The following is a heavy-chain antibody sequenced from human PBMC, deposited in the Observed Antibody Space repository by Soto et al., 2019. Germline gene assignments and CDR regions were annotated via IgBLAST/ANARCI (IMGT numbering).Heavy chain of an antibody. V-gene: IGHV3-30*18. CDR2: ISYDGSNK. D-gene: IGHD6-13*01. Sequence: QVQLVESGGGVVQPGRSLRLSCAASGFTFSSYGMHWVRQAPGKGLEWVAVISYDGSNKYYADSVKGRFTISRDNSKNTLYLQMNSLRAEDTAVYYCAKDLYGIAAAGRGVYWGQRTLVTVSS. J-gene: IGHJ4*02. CDR1: GFTFSSYG. CDR3: AKDLYGIAAAGRGVY.